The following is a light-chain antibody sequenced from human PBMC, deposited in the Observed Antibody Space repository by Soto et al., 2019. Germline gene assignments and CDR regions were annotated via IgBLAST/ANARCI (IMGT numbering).Light chain of an antibody. J-gene: IGLJ3*02. Sequence: ALTQPASVSGSPGQSITISCTGTSSDVGGYNYVSWYQQHPDKAPKLMIYDVSNRPSGVSNRFSGSKSGNTASLTISGLQTEDEADFYCSSFTSSTTVVFGGGTKLTVL. CDR3: SSFTSSTTVV. CDR1: SSDVGGYNY. CDR2: DVS. V-gene: IGLV2-14*01.